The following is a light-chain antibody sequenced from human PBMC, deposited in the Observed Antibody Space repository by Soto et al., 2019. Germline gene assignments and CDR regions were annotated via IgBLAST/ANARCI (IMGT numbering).Light chain of an antibody. CDR2: LNRDGSH. CDR3: QNWGTGIVI. CDR1: SGHSNYA. V-gene: IGLV4-69*01. J-gene: IGLJ2*01. Sequence: QPVLTQSPSASASLGASVKLTCTLSSGHSNYAIAWHQQQPEKGPRYLMKLNRDGSHSKGDGIPNRFSGSSSGAERYLTISSLQSEDEADYYCQNWGTGIVIFGGGTNLTVL.